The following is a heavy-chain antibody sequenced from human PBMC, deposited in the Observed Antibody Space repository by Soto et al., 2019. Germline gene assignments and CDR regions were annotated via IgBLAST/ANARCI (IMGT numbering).Heavy chain of an antibody. V-gene: IGHV1-2*04. Sequence: ASVKVSCKASGYTFTGYYMHWVRHAPGQGLEWMGWINPNSGGTNYAQKFQGWVTMTRDTSISTAYMELSRLRSDDTAVYYCARGLRCFDWLLGSNWFDPWGQGTLVTVSS. CDR1: GYTFTGYY. CDR3: ARGLRCFDWLLGSNWFDP. J-gene: IGHJ5*02. D-gene: IGHD3-9*01. CDR2: INPNSGGT.